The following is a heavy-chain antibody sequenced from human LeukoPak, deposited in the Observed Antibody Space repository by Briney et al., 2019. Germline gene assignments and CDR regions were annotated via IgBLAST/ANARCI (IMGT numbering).Heavy chain of an antibody. CDR2: INHSGGT. CDR1: GGSFSGYY. D-gene: IGHD4-17*01. J-gene: IGHJ3*02. CDR3: ARVDGDYDAFDI. V-gene: IGHV4-34*01. Sequence: SETLSLTCAVYGGSFSGYYWSWIRQPPGKGLEWIGEINHSGGTNYNPSLKSRVTISVDTSKNQFSLKLSSVTAADTAVYYCARVDGDYDAFDIWGQGTMVTVSS.